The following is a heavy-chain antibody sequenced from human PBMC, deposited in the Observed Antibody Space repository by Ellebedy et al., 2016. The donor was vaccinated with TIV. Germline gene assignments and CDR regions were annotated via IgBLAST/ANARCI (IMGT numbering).Heavy chain of an antibody. V-gene: IGHV3-30*01. J-gene: IGHJ6*03. D-gene: IGHD3-16*01. CDR3: VNRGPRGTFSMDV. Sequence: PGGSLRLSCTASGFTFSSYSMFWVRQAPGKGLEWVALISYDVITQYYADSVKGRFTTSRDNSKNMLYLQMNSLRPEDTAVYYCVNRGPRGTFSMDVWGKGTTVTVSS. CDR1: GFTFSSYS. CDR2: ISYDVITQ.